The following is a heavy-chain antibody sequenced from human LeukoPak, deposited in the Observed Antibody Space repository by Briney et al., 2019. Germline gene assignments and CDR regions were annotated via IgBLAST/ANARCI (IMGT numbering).Heavy chain of an antibody. CDR3: AREDYDYVWGSYRYRISYFDY. Sequence: GGSLRLSCAASGFTVSSNYMSWVRQAPGKGLEWVSVIYSGGSTYYADSVKGRFTISRDNAKNSLYLQMNSLRAEDTAVYYCAREDYDYVWGSYRYRISYFDYWGQGTLVTVSS. V-gene: IGHV3-53*01. D-gene: IGHD3-16*02. CDR1: GFTVSSNY. CDR2: IYSGGST. J-gene: IGHJ4*02.